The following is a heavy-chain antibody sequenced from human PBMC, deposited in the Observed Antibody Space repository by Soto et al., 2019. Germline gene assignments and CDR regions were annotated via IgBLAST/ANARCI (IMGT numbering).Heavy chain of an antibody. J-gene: IGHJ6*02. Sequence: QVQLQQWGAGLLKPSETLSLTCAVYGGSFSGYYCSWIRQPPGKRLERIGEITHSGSTNYNPSLKSRVTVSVDTSKTQLSLKLSSETAADTAVYYCASGRSYRGGGSRRYYSGMDVWGQGTTVTVSS. CDR2: ITHSGST. CDR1: GGSFSGYY. D-gene: IGHD1-26*01. CDR3: ASGRSYRGGGSRRYYSGMDV. V-gene: IGHV4-34*01.